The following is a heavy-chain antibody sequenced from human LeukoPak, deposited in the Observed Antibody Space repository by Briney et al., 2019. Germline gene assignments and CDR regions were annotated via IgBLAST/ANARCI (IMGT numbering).Heavy chain of an antibody. J-gene: IGHJ3*02. CDR3: AFGYGDYGDAFDT. D-gene: IGHD4-17*01. CDR1: GFTFSSYG. V-gene: IGHV3-33*01. Sequence: GGSLRLSCAASGFTFSSYGMHWVRQAPGKGLEWVAVIWYDGSNKYYADSVKGRFTISRDNSKNTLYLQMNSLRAEDTAVYYCAFGYGDYGDAFDTWGQGTMVTVSS. CDR2: IWYDGSNK.